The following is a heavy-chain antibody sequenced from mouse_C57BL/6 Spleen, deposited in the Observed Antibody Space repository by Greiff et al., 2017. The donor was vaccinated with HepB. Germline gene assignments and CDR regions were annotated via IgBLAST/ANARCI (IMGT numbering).Heavy chain of an antibody. Sequence: EVQLQESGGGLVKPGGSLKLSCAASGFTFSDYGMHWVRQAPEKGLEWVAYISSGSSTIYYADTVKGRFTISRDNAKNTLFLQMTSVRSEDTAMYYCAEGLRRGFAYWGQGTLVTVSA. CDR1: GFTFSDYG. V-gene: IGHV5-17*01. J-gene: IGHJ3*01. CDR3: AEGLRRGFAY. CDR2: ISSGSSTI. D-gene: IGHD2-4*01.